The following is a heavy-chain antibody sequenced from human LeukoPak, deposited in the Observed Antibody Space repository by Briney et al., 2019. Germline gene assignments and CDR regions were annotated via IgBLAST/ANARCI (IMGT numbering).Heavy chain of an antibody. CDR3: AKHFTTNYYYGMDV. V-gene: IGHV3-23*01. CDR1: GFTFSSYA. D-gene: IGHD1-1*01. CDR2: ISGSGGST. J-gene: IGHJ6*04. Sequence: SGASLRLSCAASGFTFSSYAMSWVRQAPGKGLEWVSAISGSGGSTYYADSVKGRFTISRDNSKNTLYLQMNSLRAEDTAVYYCAKHFTTNYYYGMDVWGKGTTVTVSS.